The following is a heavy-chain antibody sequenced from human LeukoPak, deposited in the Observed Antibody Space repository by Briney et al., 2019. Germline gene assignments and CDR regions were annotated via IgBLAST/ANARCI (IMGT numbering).Heavy chain of an antibody. Sequence: GASVMVSCKASGGTFSSYAISWVRQAPGQGLEWMGGIIPIFGTANYAQKFQGRVTITADESTSTAYMELSSLRSEDTAVYYCARGNIVATSAKYYFDYWGQGTLVTVSS. CDR3: ARGNIVATSAKYYFDY. J-gene: IGHJ4*02. CDR1: GGTFSSYA. CDR2: IIPIFGTA. V-gene: IGHV1-69*13. D-gene: IGHD5-12*01.